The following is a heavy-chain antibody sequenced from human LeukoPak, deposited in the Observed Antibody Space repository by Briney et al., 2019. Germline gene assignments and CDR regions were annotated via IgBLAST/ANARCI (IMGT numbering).Heavy chain of an antibody. Sequence: ASVKVSCMASGYTFTSYAMNWVRQAPGQGLEWMGWINTNTGNPTYAQGFTGRFVFSLDTSVSTAYLQISSLKAEDTAVYYCAIYLGLPGYYGSGSFAFDYWGQGTLVTVSS. CDR2: INTNTGNP. D-gene: IGHD3-10*01. V-gene: IGHV7-4-1*02. CDR1: GYTFTSYA. CDR3: AIYLGLPGYYGSGSFAFDY. J-gene: IGHJ4*02.